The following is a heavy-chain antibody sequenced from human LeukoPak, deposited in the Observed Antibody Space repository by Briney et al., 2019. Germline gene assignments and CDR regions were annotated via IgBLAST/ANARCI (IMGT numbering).Heavy chain of an antibody. Sequence: GASVKVSCKASGGAFSSYAINWVRQAPGQGLEWMGGIIPIFGTANYAQKFQGRVTIIADKSTSTAYMELRSLRSEDTAVYYCVRDALPFHWHEGNYYMDVWGKGTTVTVSS. CDR3: VRDALPFHWHEGNYYMDV. D-gene: IGHD1-1*01. J-gene: IGHJ6*03. CDR2: IIPIFGTA. CDR1: GGAFSSYA. V-gene: IGHV1-69*06.